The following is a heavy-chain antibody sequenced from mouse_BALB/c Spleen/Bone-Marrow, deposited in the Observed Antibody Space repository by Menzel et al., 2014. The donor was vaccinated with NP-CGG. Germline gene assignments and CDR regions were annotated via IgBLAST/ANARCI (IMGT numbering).Heavy chain of an antibody. CDR1: GFNIKDTY. V-gene: IGHV14-3*02. CDR2: IDPANGNT. J-gene: IGHJ3*01. Sequence: EVHLVESGAELVKPGASVKLSCTASGFNIKDTYMHWVKQRPEQGLEWIGRIDPANGNTKYDPKFQGKATITADTSSNTAYLQLSSLTSEDTAVYYCASYYYGSGRFAYWGQGTLVTVSA. CDR3: ASYYYGSGRFAY. D-gene: IGHD1-1*01.